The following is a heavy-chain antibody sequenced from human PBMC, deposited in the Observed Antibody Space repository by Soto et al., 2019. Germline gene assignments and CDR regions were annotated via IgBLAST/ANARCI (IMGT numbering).Heavy chain of an antibody. J-gene: IGHJ4*02. CDR3: ARDLWKLDC. Sequence: QVQLVESGGGVVQPGRSLRLSCAASGFTFSSYGMHWVRQAPGKALEWVSVIWYDGSNKYYADSVKGRFTISRDNSKNTLYLQMNSLRAEDTAVYYCARDLWKLDCWGQGTLDTVSS. D-gene: IGHD1-1*01. CDR1: GFTFSSYG. V-gene: IGHV3-33*01. CDR2: IWYDGSNK.